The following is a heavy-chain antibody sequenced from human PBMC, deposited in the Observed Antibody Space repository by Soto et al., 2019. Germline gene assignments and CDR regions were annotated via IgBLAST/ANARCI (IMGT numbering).Heavy chain of an antibody. V-gene: IGHV1-18*01. CDR1: GYTFTSYG. D-gene: IGHD3-16*01. CDR3: ARAPGKGGVYGVFDF. CDR2: ISAYNGNT. J-gene: IGHJ3*01. Sequence: ASVKVSCKASGYTFTSYGISWVRQAPGQGLEWMGWISAYNGNTNYAQKLQGRVTMTTDTSTSTAYMELRSLRSDDTALFYCARAPGKGGVYGVFDFGGKGTMVTVS.